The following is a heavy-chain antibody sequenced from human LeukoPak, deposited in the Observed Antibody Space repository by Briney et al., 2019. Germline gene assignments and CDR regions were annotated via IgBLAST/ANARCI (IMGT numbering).Heavy chain of an antibody. CDR1: GGTFISYA. D-gene: IGHD1-26*01. Sequence: SVNVSFKASGGTFISYAISWVRQAPGQGLEWMGGIIPIFGTANYAQKFQGRVTITTDESTSTAYMELSSLRSEDTAVYYCARDSGSYLYFDYWGQGTLVTVSS. J-gene: IGHJ4*02. V-gene: IGHV1-69*05. CDR2: IIPIFGTA. CDR3: ARDSGSYLYFDY.